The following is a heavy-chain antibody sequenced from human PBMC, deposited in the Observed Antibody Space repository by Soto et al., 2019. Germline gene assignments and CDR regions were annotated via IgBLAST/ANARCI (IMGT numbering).Heavy chain of an antibody. V-gene: IGHV4-30-4*01. CDR2: IHSSGSI. CDR3: ARDLDGLHDDTSGPFPRPG. CDR1: GGSISGDDYY. D-gene: IGHD3-22*01. Sequence: TLSLTCTVSGGSISGDDYYWSWIRQAPGRGLEWIGYIHSSGSIYYNPSLKSRATMSIDTAGNQFSLKVSSVTVADTAVYYCARDLDGLHDDTSGPFPRPGWGQGTLVTV. J-gene: IGHJ1*01.